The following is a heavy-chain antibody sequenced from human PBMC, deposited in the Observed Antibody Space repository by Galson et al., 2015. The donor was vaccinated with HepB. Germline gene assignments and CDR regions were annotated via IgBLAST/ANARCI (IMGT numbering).Heavy chain of an antibody. Sequence: SLRLSCAASGFTFSSYSMNWVRQAPGKGLEWVSYISSSSSTIYYADSVKGRFTFSRDNSKNTLYLQMNTLRAEDTALYYCAKPISGTTRGFDYWGQGTLVTVSS. D-gene: IGHD1-20*01. CDR1: GFTFSSYS. CDR2: ISSSSSTI. CDR3: AKPISGTTRGFDY. V-gene: IGHV3-48*01. J-gene: IGHJ4*02.